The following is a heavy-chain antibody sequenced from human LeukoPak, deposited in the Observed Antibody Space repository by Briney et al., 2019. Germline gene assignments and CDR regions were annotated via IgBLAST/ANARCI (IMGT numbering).Heavy chain of an antibody. J-gene: IGHJ5*02. CDR1: GYSFIDYY. V-gene: IGHV1-2*02. D-gene: IGHD3-3*01. CDR3: ARADFIDAGPYLIGP. Sequence: ASVNVSCKTSGYSFIDYYIHWVRQAPGQGLEWMGWINTKSGRTSSARKFQGRVTMTRDPSITTVYMDMAWLTSDDTAIYFCARADFIDAGPYLIGPWGQGTLVTVSS. CDR2: INTKSGRT.